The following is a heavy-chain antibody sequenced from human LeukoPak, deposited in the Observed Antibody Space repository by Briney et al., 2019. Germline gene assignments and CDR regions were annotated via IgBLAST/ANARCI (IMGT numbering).Heavy chain of an antibody. CDR2: IDTDGSDT. J-gene: IGHJ4*02. V-gene: IGHV3-11*03. Sequence: GGSLRLSCAASGFTFRHYYMSWIRQAPGKGLEWVAYIDTDGSDTYYADSVKGRFTISRDNSKNTLYLQMNGLRADDTAVYYCLCYYASATFYWGQGTLVTVSS. CDR1: GFTFRHYY. CDR3: LCYYASATFY. D-gene: IGHD3-10*01.